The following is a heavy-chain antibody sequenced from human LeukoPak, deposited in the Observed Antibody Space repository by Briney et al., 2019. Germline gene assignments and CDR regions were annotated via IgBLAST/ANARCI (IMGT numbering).Heavy chain of an antibody. CDR1: GGSISSYY. V-gene: IGHV4-59*01. CDR2: IYYSGST. J-gene: IGHJ6*02. Sequence: PSETLSLTCTVSGGSISSYYWSWIRQPPGKGLEWIGYIYYSGSTNYNPSLKSRVTVSVDTSKNQFSLKLSSVTAADTAVYYCAREERYSGYDRYYYYGMDVWGQGTTATVSS. D-gene: IGHD5-12*01. CDR3: AREERYSGYDRYYYYGMDV.